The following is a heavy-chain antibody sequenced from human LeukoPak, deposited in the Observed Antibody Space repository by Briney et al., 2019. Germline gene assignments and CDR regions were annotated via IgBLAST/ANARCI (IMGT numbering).Heavy chain of an antibody. CDR3: ARDQRVTGRPDIDY. V-gene: IGHV3-74*03. CDR2: ISSDGSST. J-gene: IGHJ4*02. D-gene: IGHD6-6*01. CDR1: GFTFRNHW. Sequence: GGSLRLSCAASGFTFRNHWMHWVRQTPGKGLVWVSRISSDGSSTTYADSVKGRFTISRDNAQNTLYLQMNNLRAEDTAMYYCARDQRVTGRPDIDYWGQGTVVIVSS.